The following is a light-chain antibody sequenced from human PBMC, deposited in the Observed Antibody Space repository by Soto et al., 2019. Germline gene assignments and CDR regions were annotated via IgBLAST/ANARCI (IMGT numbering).Light chain of an antibody. CDR3: SSYTTSSTLV. V-gene: IGLV2-14*01. J-gene: IGLJ3*02. Sequence: QSVLTQPASVSGSPGQSITISCTGTSSDVGPYNYVSWYQHYPGKAPKLLIYEVTKRPSGVSNRFSGSKSGNTASLTISGLQAEDEADYYCSSYTTSSTLVFGGGTKLTVL. CDR1: SSDVGPYNY. CDR2: EVT.